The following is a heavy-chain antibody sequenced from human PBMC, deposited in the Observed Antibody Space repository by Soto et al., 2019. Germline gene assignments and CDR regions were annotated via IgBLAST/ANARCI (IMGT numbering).Heavy chain of an antibody. V-gene: IGHV1-2*04. J-gene: IGHJ4*02. CDR3: ARGNQQLETSYDY. CDR2: INPNSGST. Sequence: ASVKVSCKXPGYTFTGYYVHCVRQAPGQWLELMGWINPNSGSTNYAQKLQGWVTMTRDTSMSTAYMELSRLRSDDTALYYCARGNQQLETSYDYWGQGTLVTVSS. CDR1: GYTFTGYY. D-gene: IGHD6-13*01.